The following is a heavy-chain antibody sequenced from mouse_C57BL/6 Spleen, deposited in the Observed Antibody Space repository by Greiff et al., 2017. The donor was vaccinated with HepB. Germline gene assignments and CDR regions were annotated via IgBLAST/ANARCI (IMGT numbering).Heavy chain of an antibody. V-gene: IGHV1-52*01. Sequence: QVQLKQPGAELVRPGSSVKLSCKASGYTFPSYWMHWVKQRPIQGLEWIGNIDPSDSETHYNQKFKDKATLTVDKSSSTAYMQLSSLTSEDSAVYYCARAYYGYDGAYYYAMDYWGQGTSVTVSS. J-gene: IGHJ4*01. CDR2: IDPSDSET. D-gene: IGHD2-9*01. CDR1: GYTFPSYW. CDR3: ARAYYGYDGAYYYAMDY.